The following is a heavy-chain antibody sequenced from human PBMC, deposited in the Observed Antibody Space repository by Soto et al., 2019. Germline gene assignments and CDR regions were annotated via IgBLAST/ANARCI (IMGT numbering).Heavy chain of an antibody. CDR3: ARGRYGDY. J-gene: IGHJ4*02. Sequence: QVHLVQSGAEVKKPGASVKVSCKGSGYGFTTYGITWVRQAPGQGLEWMAWISAHNGNTNYAQKLQGRVTVTRDTYTSRAYMELRSLRSDDTAVYYYARGRYGDYWGQGALVTVSS. V-gene: IGHV1-18*01. D-gene: IGHD1-1*01. CDR2: ISAHNGNT. CDR1: GYGFTTYG.